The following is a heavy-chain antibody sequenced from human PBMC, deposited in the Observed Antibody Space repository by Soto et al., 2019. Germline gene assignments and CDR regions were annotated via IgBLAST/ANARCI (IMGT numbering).Heavy chain of an antibody. CDR2: IKSKGGGETK. CDR3: AWDNSGRFRTDH. CDR1: GLKFSDAW. Sequence: EVQLVESGGGLVKPGDSLRLSCAVSGLKFSDAWMNWVRQAPGKGLERVGRIKSKGGGETKDYAAHVKGRFAISRYDSRDTLYLQMNSLKIEDTAVYYCAWDNSGRFRTDHWGQGTLVTVS. J-gene: IGHJ4*02. D-gene: IGHD4-4*01. V-gene: IGHV3-15*07.